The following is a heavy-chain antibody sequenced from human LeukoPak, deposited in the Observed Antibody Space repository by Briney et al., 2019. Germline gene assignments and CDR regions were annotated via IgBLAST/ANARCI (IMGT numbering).Heavy chain of an antibody. CDR3: ARVWSEKDY. J-gene: IGHJ4*02. Sequence: ASVKVSCKASGYTFTGYYMHWVRQAPGQGLEWMGWINLNSGGTNYAQKFPGRVTMTMDTSISTAYMELSRLRSDYKAVHYCARVWSEKDYWGQGALVTVSS. V-gene: IGHV1-2*02. D-gene: IGHD2-21*01. CDR2: INLNSGGT. CDR1: GYTFTGYY.